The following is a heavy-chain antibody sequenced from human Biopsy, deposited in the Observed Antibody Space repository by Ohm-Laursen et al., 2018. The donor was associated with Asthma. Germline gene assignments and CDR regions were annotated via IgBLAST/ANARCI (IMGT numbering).Heavy chain of an antibody. D-gene: IGHD3-22*01. Sequence: SSVKVSCKTSGDTFRTSAFSWVRQAPGQGLEWMGGVIPLLDTGDYAQKFQGRVTITADESTSTTYMELSRLRSEDTAVYYCARSYDTDSYPVLVLDYWGQGTLVTVSS. CDR1: GDTFRTSA. J-gene: IGHJ4*02. CDR2: VIPLLDTG. CDR3: ARSYDTDSYPVLVLDY. V-gene: IGHV1-69*01.